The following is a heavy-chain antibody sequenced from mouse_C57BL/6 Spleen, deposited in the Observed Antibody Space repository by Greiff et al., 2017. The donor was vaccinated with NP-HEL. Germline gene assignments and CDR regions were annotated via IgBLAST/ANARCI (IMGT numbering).Heavy chain of an antibody. D-gene: IGHD4-1*01. J-gene: IGHJ2*01. V-gene: IGHV1-42*01. CDR2: INPSTGGT. CDR3: ARIWAGWYYFDY. CDR1: GYSFTGYY. Sequence: VQLQQSGPELVKPGASVKISCKASGYSFTGYYMNWVKQSPEKSLEWIGEINPSTGGTTYNQKFKAKATLTVDKSSSTAYMQLKSLTSEDSAVYYCARIWAGWYYFDYWGQGTTLTVSS.